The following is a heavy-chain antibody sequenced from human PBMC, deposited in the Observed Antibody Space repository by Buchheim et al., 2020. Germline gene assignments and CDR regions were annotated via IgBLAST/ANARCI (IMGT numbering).Heavy chain of an antibody. CDR2: IKHDGTVT. CDR3: ARVKDWGWFDY. CDR1: GFTFSSYW. V-gene: IGHV3-7*01. J-gene: IGHJ4*01. Sequence: DVQLVESGGGLVQPGGSLRLSCAASGFTFSSYWMSWVRQTPGKGLEWVANIKHDGTVTYYADSVNGRLSISRDNARNSLHLQMNSPRVEDTATYYCARVKDWGWFDYWGHGTL. D-gene: IGHD7-27*01.